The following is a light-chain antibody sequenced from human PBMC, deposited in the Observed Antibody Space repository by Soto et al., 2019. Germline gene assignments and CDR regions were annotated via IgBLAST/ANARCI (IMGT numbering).Light chain of an antibody. CDR3: QVWDSSDQVYV. CDR1: NIGSKS. V-gene: IGLV3-21*02. Sequence: SYELTQPPSVSVAPGQTARITCGGTNIGSKSVHWYQQKPGQAPVLVVYDDIDRPSGIPERFSGSNSGNTATLTISRVEAGDEADYYCQVWDSSDQVYVFGTGTKVTVL. J-gene: IGLJ1*01. CDR2: DDI.